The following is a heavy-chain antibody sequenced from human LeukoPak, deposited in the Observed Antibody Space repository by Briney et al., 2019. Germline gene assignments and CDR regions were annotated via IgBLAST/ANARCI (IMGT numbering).Heavy chain of an antibody. CDR3: ARVRKLRTRGVMDPLDY. CDR2: MQQDGSEK. V-gene: IGHV3-7*01. Sequence: GGSLRLSCAASGFTFNYYLLTWVRQAPGKGLEWVANMQQDGSEKYYVDSVKGRFIISRDNAKNSLYLQMNSLRAEDTAVYYCARVRKLRTRGVMDPLDYWGQGNLVTVSS. D-gene: IGHD3-10*01. CDR1: GFTFNYYL. J-gene: IGHJ4*02.